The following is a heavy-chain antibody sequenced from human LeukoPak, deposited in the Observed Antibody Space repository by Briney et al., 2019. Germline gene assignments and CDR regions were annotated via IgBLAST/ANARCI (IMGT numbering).Heavy chain of an antibody. CDR3: ARDLGYSGSYIDY. CDR1: GFAFSAYS. D-gene: IGHD1-26*01. CDR2: ISSSSTYI. Sequence: GGSLRLSCAASGFAFSAYSMNWVRQAPGKGLEWVSSISSSSTYIYYADPVRGRFTISRDNAKNSLYLQMNSLRAEDTAVYYCARDLGYSGSYIDYWGQGSLVTVSS. J-gene: IGHJ4*02. V-gene: IGHV3-21*01.